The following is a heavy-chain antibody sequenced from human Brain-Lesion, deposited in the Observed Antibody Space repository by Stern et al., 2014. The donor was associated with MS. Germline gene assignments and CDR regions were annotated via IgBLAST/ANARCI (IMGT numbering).Heavy chain of an antibody. CDR3: AKGYNWFDS. J-gene: IGHJ5*01. CDR2: TYYRSKWYY. CDR1: GDSVSSNSAA. V-gene: IGHV6-1*01. Sequence: QVQLQQSGPGLMKPSQTLALTCAISGDSVSSNSAAWNWIRQSPSRGLEWLGRTYYRSKWYYQYAESVKSRITINADTSTNQFSLQLNAVTHEDTAVYLCAKGYNWFDSWGQGTVVTVS.